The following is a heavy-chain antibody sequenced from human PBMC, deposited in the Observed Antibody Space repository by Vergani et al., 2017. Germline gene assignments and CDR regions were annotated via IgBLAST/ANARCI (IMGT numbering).Heavy chain of an antibody. Sequence: QVQLQESGPGLVKPSQTLFLTCTVSGGSISSGGYYWSWIRQHPGKGLEWIGYIYYSGSTYYNPSLKSRVTISVDTSKKQFSLKLSSVTAADTAVYYCARDGDPPTNWFDPWGQGTLVTVSS. CDR2: IYYSGST. V-gene: IGHV4-30-4*08. CDR1: GGSISSGGYY. J-gene: IGHJ5*02. D-gene: IGHD2-21*02. CDR3: ARDGDPPTNWFDP.